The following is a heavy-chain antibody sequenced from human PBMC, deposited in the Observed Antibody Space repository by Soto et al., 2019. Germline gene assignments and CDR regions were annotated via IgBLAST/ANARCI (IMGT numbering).Heavy chain of an antibody. CDR3: ARGMRTVVVPAAPYYYYGMDV. Sequence: SETLSLTCTVSGGSISSYYWSWIRRPPGKGLEWIGYIYYSGSTNYNPSLKSRVTISVDTSKNQFSLKLSSVTAADTAVYYCARGMRTVVVPAAPYYYYGMDVWGQGTTVTVSS. V-gene: IGHV4-59*01. J-gene: IGHJ6*02. CDR2: IYYSGST. D-gene: IGHD2-2*01. CDR1: GGSISSYY.